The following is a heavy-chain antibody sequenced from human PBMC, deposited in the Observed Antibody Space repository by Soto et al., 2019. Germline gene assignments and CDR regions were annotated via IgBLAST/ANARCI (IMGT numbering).Heavy chain of an antibody. CDR1: GGTFSSYA. CDR2: IIPIFGTA. V-gene: IGHV1-69*13. Sequence: SVKVSCKASGGTFSSYAISWVRQAPGQVLEWMGGIIPIFGTANYAQKFQGRVTITADESTSTAYMELSSLRSEDTAVYYCARVPKRGYDFRGFAFDIWGQGTMVTVS. CDR3: ARVPKRGYDFRGFAFDI. D-gene: IGHD3-3*01. J-gene: IGHJ3*02.